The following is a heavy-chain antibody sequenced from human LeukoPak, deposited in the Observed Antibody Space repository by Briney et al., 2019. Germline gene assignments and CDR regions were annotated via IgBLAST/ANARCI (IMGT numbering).Heavy chain of an antibody. V-gene: IGHV1-69*13. D-gene: IGHD6-25*01. CDR2: IIPIFGTA. CDR1: GGTFSSYA. CDR3: ARDQDSSAFDSFDI. J-gene: IGHJ3*02. Sequence: SVKVSCKASGGTFSSYAISWVRQAPGQGLEWMGGIIPIFGTANYAQKFQGRVTITADESTSTAYMELSSLRSEDTAVYYCARDQDSSAFDSFDIWGQGTMVTVSS.